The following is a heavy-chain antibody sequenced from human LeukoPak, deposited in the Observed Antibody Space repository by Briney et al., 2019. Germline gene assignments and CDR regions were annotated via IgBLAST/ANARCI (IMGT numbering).Heavy chain of an antibody. J-gene: IGHJ1*01. Sequence: GASVKVSCKASGYTFTSYYMHWVRQAPGQGLEWMGIINPSGGSTSYTQKFQGRVTMTRDTSTSTVYMELSSLRSEDTAVYYCARGRSDSSGSAEYFQHWGQGTLVTVSS. CDR3: ARGRSDSSGSAEYFQH. V-gene: IGHV1-46*01. CDR2: INPSGGST. CDR1: GYTFTSYY. D-gene: IGHD3-22*01.